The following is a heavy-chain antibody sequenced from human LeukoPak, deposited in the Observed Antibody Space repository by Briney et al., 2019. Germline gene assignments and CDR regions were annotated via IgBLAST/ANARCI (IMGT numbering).Heavy chain of an antibody. CDR2: INHSGST. CDR1: GGSFSGYY. J-gene: IGHJ4*02. CDR3: ARGLEEYSSSSHSGPDY. Sequence: SETLSLTCAVYGGSFSGYYWSWIRQPPGKGLEWIGEINHSGSTNYNPSLKSRVTISVDTSKNQFSLKLSSVTAADTAVYYCARGLEEYSSSSHSGPDYWGQGTLVTLSS. D-gene: IGHD6-6*01. V-gene: IGHV4-34*01.